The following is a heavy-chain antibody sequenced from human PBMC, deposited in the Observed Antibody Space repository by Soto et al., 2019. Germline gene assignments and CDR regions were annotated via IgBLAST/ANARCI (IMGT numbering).Heavy chain of an antibody. CDR3: ARDKDRQQLGGNYYYILDV. J-gene: IGHJ6*02. D-gene: IGHD1-1*01. CDR2: IMPIFRTP. V-gene: IGHV1-69*12. CDR1: VGTFSNSA. Sequence: QVQLVQSGAEVKKPGSSVKLSCKASVGTFSNSAISWVRQAPGQGLEWMGGIMPIFRTPDYAQKFQGRVTITADGSTSTAYMELSSLRSEDTAVYYCARDKDRQQLGGNYYYILDVWGQGTTVTVSS.